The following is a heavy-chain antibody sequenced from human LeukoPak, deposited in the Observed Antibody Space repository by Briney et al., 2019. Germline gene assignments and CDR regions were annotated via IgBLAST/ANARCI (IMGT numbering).Heavy chain of an antibody. V-gene: IGHV3-30*18. CDR2: ISYDGSNK. Sequence: GGSLRLSCVASGFTFSRHDMNCVRQAPGKGLEWVAVISYDGSNKYYADSVKGRFTISRDNSKNTLYLQMNSLRTEDTAVYYCAKGVGSSWSNDAFDIWGQGTMVTVSS. CDR3: AKGVGSSWSNDAFDI. D-gene: IGHD6-13*01. J-gene: IGHJ3*02. CDR1: GFTFSRHD.